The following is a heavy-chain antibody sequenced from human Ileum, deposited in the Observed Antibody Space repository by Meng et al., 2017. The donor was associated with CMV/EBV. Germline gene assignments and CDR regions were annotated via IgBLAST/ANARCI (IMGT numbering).Heavy chain of an antibody. Sequence: GESLKISCAASGFTFSSYAMSWVRQTPGKGLEWVSSISGSGDNTYYADSVKGRFTISRDNSKNTLYLQMDSLRAEDTAVYYCAKSLTYFHYHGMDVWGQGTTVTVSS. CDR2: ISGSGDNT. D-gene: IGHD4/OR15-4a*01. CDR1: GFTFSSYA. V-gene: IGHV3-23*01. J-gene: IGHJ6*02. CDR3: AKSLTYFHYHGMDV.